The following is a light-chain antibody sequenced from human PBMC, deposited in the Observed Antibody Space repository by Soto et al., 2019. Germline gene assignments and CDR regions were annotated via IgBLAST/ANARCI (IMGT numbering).Light chain of an antibody. J-gene: IGLJ2*01. CDR3: CSYAGTNTVL. V-gene: IGLV2-23*01. CDR2: EAA. Sequence: QSALTQPASVSGSPGQSITISCTGTSSDIGNYNLVSWYQQHPGMAPRLLIYEAAKRPPGVSSRFSGSKSGNTASLTISGLQTEDEADYYCCSYAGTNTVLFGGGTKLTVL. CDR1: SSDIGNYNL.